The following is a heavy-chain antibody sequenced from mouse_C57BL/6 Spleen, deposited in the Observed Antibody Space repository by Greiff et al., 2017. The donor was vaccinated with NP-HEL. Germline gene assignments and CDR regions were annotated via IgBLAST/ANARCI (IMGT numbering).Heavy chain of an antibody. CDR3: ARHYYGSSYDWYFDV. Sequence: VQLQQSGPELVKPGASVKIPCKASGYTFTDYNMDWVKQSHGKSLEWIGDINPNNGGTIYNQTFKGKATLTVVKSSSTAYMELRSLTSEDTAVYYCARHYYGSSYDWYFDVWGTGTTVTVSS. J-gene: IGHJ1*03. CDR2: INPNNGGT. D-gene: IGHD1-1*01. V-gene: IGHV1-18*01. CDR1: GYTFTDYN.